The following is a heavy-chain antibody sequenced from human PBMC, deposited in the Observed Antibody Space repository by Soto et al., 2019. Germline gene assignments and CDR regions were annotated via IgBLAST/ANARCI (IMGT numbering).Heavy chain of an antibody. Sequence: QVQLQESGPGLVKPSWTLSLTCAVSGGSISSSNWWSWVRQPPGKGLEWIGDIFHNANTYSNPSLTGPVTMSVDKSKTQFSLNPNSVTAADTAVYYCASRSYAMDIWGQGTTVTVSS. J-gene: IGHJ6*02. CDR3: ASRSYAMDI. CDR2: IFHNANT. CDR1: GGSISSSNW. V-gene: IGHV4-4*02. D-gene: IGHD3-16*02.